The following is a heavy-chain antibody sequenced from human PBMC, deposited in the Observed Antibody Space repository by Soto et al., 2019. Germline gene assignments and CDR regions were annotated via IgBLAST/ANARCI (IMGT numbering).Heavy chain of an antibody. J-gene: IGHJ3*02. CDR2: IIPIFGTA. Sequence: QVQLVQSGAEVKKPGSSVKVSCKASGGTFSSYAISWVRQAPGQGLEWMGGIIPIFGTANYAQKFQGRVKITADESTSTAFMERSSLRSEDTAVYYCARATMIVVVISHAFDIWGQGTMVTVSS. CDR3: ARATMIVVVISHAFDI. V-gene: IGHV1-69*12. D-gene: IGHD3-22*01. CDR1: GGTFSSYA.